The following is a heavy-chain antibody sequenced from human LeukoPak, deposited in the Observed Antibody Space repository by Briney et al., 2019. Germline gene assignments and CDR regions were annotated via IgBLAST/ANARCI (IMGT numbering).Heavy chain of an antibody. Sequence: PSETLSLTCAVYGGSFSGYHWSWIRQPPGKGLEWIGEINHSGSTNYNPSLKSRVTISADTSKSQFSLELSSVTAADTAVFYCARALSTVTTYFDSWGQGTLVTVSS. CDR2: INHSGST. D-gene: IGHD4-17*01. CDR1: GGSFSGYH. V-gene: IGHV4-34*01. J-gene: IGHJ4*02. CDR3: ARALSTVTTYFDS.